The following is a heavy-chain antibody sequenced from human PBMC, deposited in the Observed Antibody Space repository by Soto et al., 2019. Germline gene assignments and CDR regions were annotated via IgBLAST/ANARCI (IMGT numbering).Heavy chain of an antibody. D-gene: IGHD5-18*01. CDR3: ARDGYSYALNY. CDR2: IDSDAKT. V-gene: IGHV3-53*01. Sequence: EVQLVESGGGLIQPGESLRLSCAASGFSVSSYHMSWVRQAPGKGLEWVSGIDSDAKTFYADSANGRFIISRDNSENTLFLQINRLRAEDTAVYFCARDGYSYALNYWGQGTLVTVSS. J-gene: IGHJ4*02. CDR1: GFSVSSYH.